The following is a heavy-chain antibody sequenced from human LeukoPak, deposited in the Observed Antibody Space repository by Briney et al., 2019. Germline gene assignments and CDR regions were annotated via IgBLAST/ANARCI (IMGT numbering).Heavy chain of an antibody. J-gene: IGHJ5*02. CDR3: ARLGIVAAADWFDP. Sequence: SETLSLTCTVSGGSISSYYWSWIRQPPGKGLEWIGYIYYSGSTNYNPSLKSRVTISIDTSKNQFSLKLSSVTAADTAVYYCARLGIVAAADWFDPWGQGTLVTVSS. D-gene: IGHD6-25*01. CDR2: IYYSGST. CDR1: GGSISSYY. V-gene: IGHV4-59*08.